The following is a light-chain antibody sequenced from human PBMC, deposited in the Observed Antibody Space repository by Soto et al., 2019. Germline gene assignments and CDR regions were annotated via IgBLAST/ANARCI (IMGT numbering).Light chain of an antibody. CDR3: QQYGSAPWT. CDR2: GAS. CDR1: QTIRSNY. Sequence: ETVLTQSPGTLSLSPGERATLSCRASQTIRSNYLAWYRQTPGQAPRLLIYGASNRATGIADRFSGSGSGTDFTIIISGLEPEDFAVYYGQQYGSAPWTFGQGTKVEIK. J-gene: IGKJ1*01. V-gene: IGKV3-20*01.